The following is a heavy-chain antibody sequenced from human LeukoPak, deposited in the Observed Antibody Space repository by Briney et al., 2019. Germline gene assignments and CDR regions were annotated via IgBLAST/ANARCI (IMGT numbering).Heavy chain of an antibody. CDR3: TGSYGDYVIDYYYYGMDV. V-gene: IGHV3-73*01. Sequence: QTGGSLRFSCAASGFTFSGSAMPWVRQASGKGLEWVGRIRSKANSYATAYAASVKGRFTISRDDSKNTAYLQMNSLKTEDTAVYYCTGSYGDYVIDYYYYGMDVWGQGTTVTVSS. J-gene: IGHJ6*02. CDR2: IRSKANSYAT. CDR1: GFTFSGSA. D-gene: IGHD4-17*01.